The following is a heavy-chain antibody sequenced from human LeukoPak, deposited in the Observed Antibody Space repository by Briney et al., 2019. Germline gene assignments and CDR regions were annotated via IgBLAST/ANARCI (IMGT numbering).Heavy chain of an antibody. V-gene: IGHV3-21*01. CDR2: ITTGFDI. CDR1: GFTYRTYS. J-gene: IGHJ4*02. CDR3: ARDYDFWSGYLV. D-gene: IGHD3-3*01. Sequence: PGGSLRLSCTVSGFTYRTYSMIWVRQAPGKGLEWVSSITTGFDIYYADSVKGRFTISRDNAKNSLYLQMNSLRAEDTAVYYCARDYDFWSGYLVWGQGTLVTVSS.